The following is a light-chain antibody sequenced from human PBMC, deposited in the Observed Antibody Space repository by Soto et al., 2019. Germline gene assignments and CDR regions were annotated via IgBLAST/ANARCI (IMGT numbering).Light chain of an antibody. Sequence: EIVMTQSPATLSVSPGERATLSCRASLSVSRNLAWYQQKPGQAPRLLIFDASTRAIGIPARFSGSGSGTEFTLTITSLQSEDFAVYYCQQYNAWPRTFGQGTKVEIK. V-gene: IGKV3-15*01. CDR3: QQYNAWPRT. J-gene: IGKJ1*01. CDR2: DAS. CDR1: LSVSRN.